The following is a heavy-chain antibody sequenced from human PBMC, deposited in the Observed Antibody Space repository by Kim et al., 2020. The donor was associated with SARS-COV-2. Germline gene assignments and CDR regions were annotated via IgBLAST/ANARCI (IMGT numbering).Heavy chain of an antibody. CDR3: ARGGYGSGKNYYYGMDV. V-gene: IGHV3-30*07. D-gene: IGHD3-10*01. J-gene: IGHJ6*02. Sequence: VKGRFTISRDNSKNTLYLQMNSLRAEDTAGYYWARGGYGSGKNYYYGMDVWGQGTTVTVSS.